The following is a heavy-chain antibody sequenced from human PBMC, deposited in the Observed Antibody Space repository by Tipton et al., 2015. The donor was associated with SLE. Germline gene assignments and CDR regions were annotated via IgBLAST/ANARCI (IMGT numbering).Heavy chain of an antibody. CDR1: GYTFTGYY. D-gene: IGHD6-13*01. Sequence: QVQLVQSGAEVKKPGASVKVSCKASGYTFTGYYMHWVRQAPGQGLEWMGWINPNSGGTNYAQKFQGRVTMTRDTSISTAYMELSRLRSDDTAVYYCAREAAADGYYYGMDVWGQGTTVTVSS. CDR3: AREAAADGYYYGMDV. CDR2: INPNSGGT. J-gene: IGHJ6*02. V-gene: IGHV1-2*02.